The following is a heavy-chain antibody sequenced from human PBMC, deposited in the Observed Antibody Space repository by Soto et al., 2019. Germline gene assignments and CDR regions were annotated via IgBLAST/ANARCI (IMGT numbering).Heavy chain of an antibody. V-gene: IGHV1-69*01. J-gene: IGHJ4*02. CDR3: ARDISSGTTRFYFDY. CDR2: IVPIFGTA. Sequence: QVHLVQSGAEVKKSGSSVKVSCKASGGILRYSAINWVRQAPGQGLEWMGGIVPIFGTATYAQKFQGRVTISADESTSTAYMELSSLRSEDTAVYYCARDISSGTTRFYFDYWGQGTLVTVPS. D-gene: IGHD1-7*01. CDR1: GGILRYSA.